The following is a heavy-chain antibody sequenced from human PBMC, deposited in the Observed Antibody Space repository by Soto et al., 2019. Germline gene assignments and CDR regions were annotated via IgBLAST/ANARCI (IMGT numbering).Heavy chain of an antibody. CDR1: GFTVSSNY. Sequence: EVQLVETGGGLIQPGGSLRLSCAASGFTVSSNYMSWVRQAPGKGLEWVSVIYSAGNTYYTDAVKGRFTISRDNSKNTVYLQMNSPRAEDTAVYYCARGGAITAWFDPWGQGTQVTVSS. J-gene: IGHJ5*02. V-gene: IGHV3-53*02. CDR2: IYSAGNT. CDR3: ARGGAITAWFDP. D-gene: IGHD1-20*01.